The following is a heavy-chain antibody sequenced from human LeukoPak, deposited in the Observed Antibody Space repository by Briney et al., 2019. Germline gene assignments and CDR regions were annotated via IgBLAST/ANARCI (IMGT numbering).Heavy chain of an antibody. Sequence: SETLSLTCTVSGGSISSYYWSWIRQPPGKGLEWIGYIYYSGSTNYNPSLKSRVTISVDTSKNQFSLKLSSVTAADTAVYYCAKVSEQKPYYYDSSGYSAVDYWGQGTLVTVSS. J-gene: IGHJ4*02. CDR1: GGSISSYY. CDR3: AKVSEQKPYYYDSSGYSAVDY. CDR2: IYYSGST. D-gene: IGHD3-22*01. V-gene: IGHV4-59*01.